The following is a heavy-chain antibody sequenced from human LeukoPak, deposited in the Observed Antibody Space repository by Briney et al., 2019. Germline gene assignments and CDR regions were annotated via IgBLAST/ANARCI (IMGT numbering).Heavy chain of an antibody. V-gene: IGHV4-4*07. CDR2: IYTSGST. CDR1: GGSISSYY. CDR3: ARESVALGWFDP. Sequence: SETLSLTCTVSGGSISSYYWSWIRQSAGRGLEWIGRIYTSGSTNYNPSLKSRVTMSVDTSKNQFSLKLSSVTAADTAVYYCARESVALGWFDPWGQGTLVTVSS. J-gene: IGHJ5*02.